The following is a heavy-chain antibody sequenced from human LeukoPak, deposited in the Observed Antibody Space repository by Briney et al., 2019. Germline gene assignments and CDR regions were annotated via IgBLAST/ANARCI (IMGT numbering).Heavy chain of an antibody. CDR2: ISYDGSNK. CDR1: GFTFSSFA. V-gene: IGHV3-30-3*01. D-gene: IGHD3-22*01. CDR3: ARDGGYYCDSSGYYY. Sequence: PGGSLRLSCAASGFTFSSFAMHWVRPAPGKGLVWVAVISYDGSNKYYADSVKGRFTISRDNSKNTLYLQMNSLRAEDTAVYYCARDGGYYCDSSGYYYWGQGTLVTVSS. J-gene: IGHJ4*02.